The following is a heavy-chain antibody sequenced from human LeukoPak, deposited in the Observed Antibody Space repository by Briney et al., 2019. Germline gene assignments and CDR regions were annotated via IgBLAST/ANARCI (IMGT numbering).Heavy chain of an antibody. V-gene: IGHV3-30*03. CDR1: GFNFRTYG. J-gene: IGHJ5*02. CDR3: ARDYMAGTTGWFDP. Sequence: GGSLRLSCAASGFNFRTYGFHWVRQAPGKGLEWVAVICYDGSCKYYADSVKGRFTMSRDDSTNTVYLQMNSLRLEDTAVYYCARDYMAGTTGWFDPWGQGTLVTVSS. CDR2: ICYDGSCK. D-gene: IGHD1-1*01.